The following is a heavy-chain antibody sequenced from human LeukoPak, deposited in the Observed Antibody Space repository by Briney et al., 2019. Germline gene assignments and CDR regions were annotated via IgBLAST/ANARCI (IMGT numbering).Heavy chain of an antibody. V-gene: IGHV3-53*01. CDR3: AREHPYYYGSGSLGGYFDY. J-gene: IGHJ4*02. D-gene: IGHD3-10*01. CDR2: IYSDNT. Sequence: QSGGSLRLSCTVSGFTVSSNSMSWVRQAPGKGLEWVSFIYSDNTHYSDSVKGRFTISRDNSKNSLYLQMNSLRAEDTAVYYCAREHPYYYGSGSLGGYFDYWGQGTLVTVSS. CDR1: GFTVSSNS.